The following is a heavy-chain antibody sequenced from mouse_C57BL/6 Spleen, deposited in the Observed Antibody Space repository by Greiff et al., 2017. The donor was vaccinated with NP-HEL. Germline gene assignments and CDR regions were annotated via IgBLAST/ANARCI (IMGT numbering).Heavy chain of an antibody. CDR2: IDPETGGT. Sequence: QVQLKESGAELVRPGASVTLSCKASGYTFTDYEMHWVKQTPVHGLEWIGAIDPETGGTAYNQKFKGKAILTADKSSSTAYMELRSLTSEDSAVYYCTRGGYLPGYWGQGTLVTVSA. V-gene: IGHV1-15*01. D-gene: IGHD2-3*01. CDR3: TRGGYLPGY. CDR1: GYTFTDYE. J-gene: IGHJ3*01.